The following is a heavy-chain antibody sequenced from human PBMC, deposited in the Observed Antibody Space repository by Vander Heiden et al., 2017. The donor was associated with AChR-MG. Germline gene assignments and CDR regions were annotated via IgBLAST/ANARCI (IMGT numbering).Heavy chain of an antibody. J-gene: IGHJ4*02. CDR2: ISYDGSNK. V-gene: IGHV3-30*18. D-gene: IGHD3-22*01. CDR3: AKVEGDDSSPFDY. Sequence: QVQLVESGGGVVQPGRSLRLSCAASGFTFSSYGMHWVRQAPGKGLEWVAVISYDGSNKYYADSVKGRFTISRDNSKNTLYLQMNSLRAEDTAVYYCAKVEGDDSSPFDYWGQGTLVTVSS. CDR1: GFTFSSYG.